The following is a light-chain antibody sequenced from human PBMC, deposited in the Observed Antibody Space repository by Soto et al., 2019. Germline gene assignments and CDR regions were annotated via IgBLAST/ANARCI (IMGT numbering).Light chain of an antibody. CDR2: GVS. Sequence: EMMLTQAPPTLSLSPGERATLSCRASQSVSTYLAWYQQKPGQSPRLLMFGVSTRATGIPAGFSGSGSATDFTLTISSLEPEDFGVYYCQHRSIWPVSFGQGTRLEIK. CDR3: QHRSIWPVS. CDR1: QSVSTY. J-gene: IGKJ5*01. V-gene: IGKV3-11*01.